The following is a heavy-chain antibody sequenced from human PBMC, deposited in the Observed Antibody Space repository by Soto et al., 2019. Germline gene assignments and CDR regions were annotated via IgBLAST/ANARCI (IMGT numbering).Heavy chain of an antibody. CDR1: GFTFSSYG. CDR3: AKDPRPLDGMVVVVINYFDH. CDR2: ISYDGSNK. J-gene: IGHJ4*02. Sequence: GGSLRLSCAASGFTFSSYGMHWVRQAPGKGLEWVAVISYDGSNKYYADSVKGRFTISRDNSKNTLYLQMNSLRAEDTAVYYCAKDPRPLDGMVVVVINYFDHWGQGTLVTVSS. D-gene: IGHD3-22*01. V-gene: IGHV3-30*18.